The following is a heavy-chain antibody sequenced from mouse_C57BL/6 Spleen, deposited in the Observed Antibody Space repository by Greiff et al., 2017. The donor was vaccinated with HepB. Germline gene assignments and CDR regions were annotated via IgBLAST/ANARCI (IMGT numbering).Heavy chain of an antibody. Sequence: EVQLQQSVAELVRPGASVKVSCTASGFNFKNSYMHWVKQRPEQGLEWIGRIDPANGNTKYAPKFQGKATITADTSSNTAYLQLSSLTSEDTAIYYCARSNYAMDYWGQGTSVTVSS. D-gene: IGHD5-1*01. J-gene: IGHJ4*01. CDR1: GFNFKNSY. V-gene: IGHV14-3*01. CDR3: ARSNYAMDY. CDR2: IDPANGNT.